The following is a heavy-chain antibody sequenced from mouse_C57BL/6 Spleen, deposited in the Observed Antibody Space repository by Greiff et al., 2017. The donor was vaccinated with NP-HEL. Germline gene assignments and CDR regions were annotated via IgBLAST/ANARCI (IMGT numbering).Heavy chain of an antibody. CDR3: ARDWDVEFAY. Sequence: VQLQQSGAELVRPGTSVKVSCKASGYAFTNYLIEWVKQRPGQGLEWIGVINPGSGGTNYNEKFKGKATLTADKSSSTAYMQLSSLTSEDSAVYFCARDWDVEFAYWGQGTLVTVSA. CDR1: GYAFTNYL. V-gene: IGHV1-54*01. CDR2: INPGSGGT. D-gene: IGHD4-1*01. J-gene: IGHJ3*01.